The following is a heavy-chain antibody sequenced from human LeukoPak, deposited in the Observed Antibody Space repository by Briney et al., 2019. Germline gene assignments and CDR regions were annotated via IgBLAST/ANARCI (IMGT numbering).Heavy chain of an antibody. CDR2: FYYSGST. CDR3: ARQGSGYSSSWFDY. V-gene: IGHV4-59*08. J-gene: IGHJ4*02. Sequence: SETLSLTFTVSGGSISSYYWSWIRQPPGKGLEWIGYFYYSGSTNYNPSLKSRVTISVDTSKNQFSLKLSSVTAADTAVYYCARQGSGYSSSWFDYWGQGTLVTVSS. D-gene: IGHD6-13*01. CDR1: GGSISSYY.